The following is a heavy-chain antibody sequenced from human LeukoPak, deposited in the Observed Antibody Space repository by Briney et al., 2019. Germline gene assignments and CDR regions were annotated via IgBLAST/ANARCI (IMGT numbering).Heavy chain of an antibody. D-gene: IGHD3-3*01. CDR2: IYSGGST. CDR1: GFTVSSNY. V-gene: IGHV3-66*02. Sequence: GGSLRLSCAASGFTVSSNYMSWVRQAPGKGLEWVSVIYSGGSTYYADSVKGRFTISRDNSKNPLYLQMNSLRAEDTAVYYCARQYYDFWSGYRKGWFDPWGQGTLVTVSS. J-gene: IGHJ5*02. CDR3: ARQYYDFWSGYRKGWFDP.